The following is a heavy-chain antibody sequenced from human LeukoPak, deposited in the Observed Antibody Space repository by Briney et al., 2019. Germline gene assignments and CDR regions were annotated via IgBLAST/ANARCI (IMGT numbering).Heavy chain of an antibody. CDR2: ISSSGSTI. CDR3: ARVIWVGADKHFDY. V-gene: IGHV3-48*03. CDR1: GFTFSSYE. D-gene: IGHD3-10*01. Sequence: PGGSLRLSCAASGFTFSSYEMNWVRQTPGKGLEWVSYISSSGSTIYYADSVKGRFTISRDNAKNSLYVQMNSLRAEDTAVYYCARVIWVGADKHFDYWGQGTLVTVSS. J-gene: IGHJ4*02.